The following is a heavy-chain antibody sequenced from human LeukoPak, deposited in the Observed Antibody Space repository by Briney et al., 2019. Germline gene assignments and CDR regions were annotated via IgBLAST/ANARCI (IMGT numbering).Heavy chain of an antibody. J-gene: IGHJ4*02. CDR3: ARVATMIRVFGPNSQRYYFDY. CDR1: GGSFSGYY. D-gene: IGHD5-12*01. V-gene: IGHV4-34*01. CDR2: INHSGST. Sequence: SSETLSLTCAVYGGSFSGYYWSWIRQPPGKGLEWPGEINHSGSTNYNLSLKSRVTISVDTSKNQFSLKLSSVTAADTAVYYCARVATMIRVFGPNSQRYYFDYWGQGTLVTVSS.